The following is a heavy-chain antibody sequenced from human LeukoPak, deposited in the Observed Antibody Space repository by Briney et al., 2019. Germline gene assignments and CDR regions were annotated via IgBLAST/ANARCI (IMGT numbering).Heavy chain of an antibody. D-gene: IGHD3-3*01. Sequence: ASVKVSCKASGYTFTSYDINWVRQATGQGLEWMGWMNPNSGNTGYAQKFQGRVTMTRNTSISTAYMELSSLRSEDTALYYCAKDRAWILEWAFDYWGQGTLVTVSS. V-gene: IGHV1-8*01. CDR2: MNPNSGNT. J-gene: IGHJ4*02. CDR3: AKDRAWILEWAFDY. CDR1: GYTFTSYD.